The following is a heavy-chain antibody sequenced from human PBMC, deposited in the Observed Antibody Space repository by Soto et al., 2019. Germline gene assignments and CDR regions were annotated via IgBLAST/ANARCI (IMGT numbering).Heavy chain of an antibody. J-gene: IGHJ1*01. CDR1: GGSFSGYY. D-gene: IGHD6-19*01. Sequence: SETLSLTCAVYGGSFSGYYWSWIRQPPGKGLEWIGEINHSGSTNYNPSLKSRVTISVDTSKNQFSLKLSSVTAADTAVYYCARGLKAPYSSGWSGSFQHWGQGTLVTVSS. V-gene: IGHV4-34*01. CDR2: INHSGST. CDR3: ARGLKAPYSSGWSGSFQH.